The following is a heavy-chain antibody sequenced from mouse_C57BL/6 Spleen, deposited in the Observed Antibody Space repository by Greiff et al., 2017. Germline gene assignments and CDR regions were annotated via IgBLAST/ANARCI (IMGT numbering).Heavy chain of an antibody. V-gene: IGHV1-55*01. CDR2: IYPGSGST. D-gene: IGHD2-2*01. CDR3: ARKDGYLLAY. Sequence: QVQLQQPGAELVKPGASVKMSCKASGYTFTSYWITWVKQRPGQGLEWIGDIYPGSGSTNYTEKFKSKATLTVATSSSTAYMQLSSLTSEDSAVYCCARKDGYLLAYWGQGTLVTVSA. J-gene: IGHJ3*01. CDR1: GYTFTSYW.